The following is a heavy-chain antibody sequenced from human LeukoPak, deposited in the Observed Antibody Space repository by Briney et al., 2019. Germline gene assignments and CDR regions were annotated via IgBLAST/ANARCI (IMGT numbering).Heavy chain of an antibody. CDR3: ARGNSGSGNFVY. Sequence: GGSLRLSCAASGFTFSGYWMHWVRQAPGKGLEWVSRINRDESSSSYADTVKGRFNISRDNANNTLYLQMNSLRAEHTAMYYCARGNSGSGNFVYWGEGALVTVSS. J-gene: IGHJ4*02. V-gene: IGHV3-74*03. CDR1: GFTFSGYW. D-gene: IGHD5-12*01. CDR2: INRDESSS.